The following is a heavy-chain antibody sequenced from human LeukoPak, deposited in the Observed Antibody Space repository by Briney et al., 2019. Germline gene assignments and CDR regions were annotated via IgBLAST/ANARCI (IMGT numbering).Heavy chain of an antibody. CDR3: AKDRSGVGPTAADY. D-gene: IGHD1-26*01. CDR2: IRSDGSHK. Sequence: PGGSLRLSCAASGFSFNIFGMHWVRQAPAKGLEWVTFIRSDGSHKDYTESVKGRFTISRDNSENTLYLHMNSLRSDDTAVYYCAKDRSGVGPTAADYWGQGTLVIVSS. J-gene: IGHJ4*02. CDR1: GFSFNIFG. V-gene: IGHV3-30*02.